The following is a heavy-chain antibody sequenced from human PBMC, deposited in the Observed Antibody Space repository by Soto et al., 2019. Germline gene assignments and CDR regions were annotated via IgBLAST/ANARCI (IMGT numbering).Heavy chain of an antibody. D-gene: IGHD4-17*01. V-gene: IGHV1-18*01. J-gene: IGHJ6*03. CDR3: ARLDYGDYGGPGDYYYMDV. Sequence: QVQLVQSGAEVKKPGASVKVSCKASGYTFTSYGISWVRQAPGQGLEWMGWISAYNGNTNYAQKLQGRVTMTTDTSTGTAYMELRGLGSDDTAVYYCARLDYGDYGGPGDYYYMDVWGKGTTVTVS. CDR1: GYTFTSYG. CDR2: ISAYNGNT.